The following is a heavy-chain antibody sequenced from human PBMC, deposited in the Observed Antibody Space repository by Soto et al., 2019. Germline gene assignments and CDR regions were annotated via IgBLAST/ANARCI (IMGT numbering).Heavy chain of an antibody. J-gene: IGHJ3*02. CDR1: GGTFSSYT. D-gene: IGHD5-18*01. CDR3: AYDGQLWFAFDI. CDR2: IIPIIGIA. V-gene: IGHV1-69*02. Sequence: QVQLVQSGAEVKKPGSSVKVSCKASGGTFSSYTISWVRQAPGQGLEWMGRIIPIIGIANYAQKFQGRVTITADKSTRTATKELSSLRSEETAVDYCAYDGQLWFAFDIWGQGTMVTVSS.